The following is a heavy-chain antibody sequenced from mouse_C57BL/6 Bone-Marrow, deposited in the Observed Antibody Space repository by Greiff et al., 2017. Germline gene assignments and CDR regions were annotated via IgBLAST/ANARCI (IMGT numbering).Heavy chain of an antibody. D-gene: IGHD1-1*02. CDR1: GFTFTSYG. CDR2: INPRSGNT. Sequence: QVQLKQSGADLVRPGASVKLSCKASGFTFTSYGISWVQQSPGQGLEWIGEINPRSGNTYYNENFKGQATLTADKSSSTAYMELRSLTSEDSAVYFWARSAHPRLSAYAMDYWGQGTSVTVSA. J-gene: IGHJ4*01. CDR3: ARSAHPRLSAYAMDY. V-gene: IGHV1-81*01.